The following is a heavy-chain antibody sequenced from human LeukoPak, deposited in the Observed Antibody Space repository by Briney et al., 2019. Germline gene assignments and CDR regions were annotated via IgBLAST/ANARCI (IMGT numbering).Heavy chain of an antibody. Sequence: SETLSLTCTVSGASISSYYWSWIRQPPGKGLEWIEYIYYSGSTNYNPSLKSRVTISVDTSKNQFSLKLSSVTAADTAVYYCARDTGDFSFDYWGQGILVTVSS. CDR2: IYYSGST. D-gene: IGHD3-16*01. V-gene: IGHV4-59*01. CDR3: ARDTGDFSFDY. J-gene: IGHJ4*02. CDR1: GASISSYY.